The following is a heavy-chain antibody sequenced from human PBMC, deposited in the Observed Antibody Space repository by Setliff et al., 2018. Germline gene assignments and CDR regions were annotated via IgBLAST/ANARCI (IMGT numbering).Heavy chain of an antibody. Sequence: ASVKVSCKASGYSFVRFYMHWVRQAPGQGLEWMGIVNTGGGSASYAQKFQGRVTITADESTRTAYMELSSVRFEDTAVYYCARDTRDRYDTSGHYLSLDYWGQGTLVTVSS. D-gene: IGHD3-22*01. V-gene: IGHV1-46*01. CDR3: ARDTRDRYDTSGHYLSLDY. CDR1: GYSFVRFY. J-gene: IGHJ4*02. CDR2: VNTGGGSA.